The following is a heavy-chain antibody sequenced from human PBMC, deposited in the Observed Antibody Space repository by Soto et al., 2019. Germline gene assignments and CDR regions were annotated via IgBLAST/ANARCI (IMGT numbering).Heavy chain of an antibody. D-gene: IGHD2-21*01. CDR3: ARLFGRYGWFDP. CDR1: GLNVTRNY. V-gene: IGHV3-53*01. J-gene: IGHJ5*02. Sequence: EVQLVESGGGLIQRGGSLRLSCAASGLNVTRNYMSWVRQAPGKGLEWVSVMSSGVYTYYADSVKGRFTISRDNSKNTLFLQINSLITEDTAVYYCARLFGRYGWFDPWGQGTVVTVSS. CDR2: MSSGVYT.